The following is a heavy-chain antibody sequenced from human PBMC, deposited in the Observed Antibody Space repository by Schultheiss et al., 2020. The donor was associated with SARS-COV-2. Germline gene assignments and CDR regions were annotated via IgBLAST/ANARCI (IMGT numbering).Heavy chain of an antibody. CDR1: GFTFSSYR. D-gene: IGHD3-10*01. Sequence: GSLRLSCAASGFTFSSYRMSWVRQAPGKGLEWVAVISYDGSNKYYADSVKGRFTISRDNSKNTLYVQMNSLTAEDTAVYHCAKDRDGYYYGSGSLDDWGQGTLVTVSS. CDR3: AKDRDGYYYGSGSLDD. CDR2: ISYDGSNK. V-gene: IGHV3-30*18. J-gene: IGHJ4*02.